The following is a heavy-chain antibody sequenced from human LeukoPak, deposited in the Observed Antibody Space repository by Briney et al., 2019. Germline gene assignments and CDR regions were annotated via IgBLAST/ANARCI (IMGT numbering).Heavy chain of an antibody. CDR3: ARDTSLWFGDYGMDV. V-gene: IGHV3-7*01. CDR2: IKPDGSEK. J-gene: IGHJ6*02. Sequence: GGSLRLSCAASGFTFSSYGMHWVRQAPGKGLEWVANIKPDGSEKYYVDSVRGRFTISRDNAKNSLYLQMNSLRVEDTAVYYCARDTSLWFGDYGMDVWGQGTTVTVSS. CDR1: GFTFSSYG. D-gene: IGHD3-10*01.